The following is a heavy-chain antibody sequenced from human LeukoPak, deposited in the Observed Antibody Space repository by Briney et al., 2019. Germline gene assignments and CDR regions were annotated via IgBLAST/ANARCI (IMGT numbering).Heavy chain of an antibody. D-gene: IGHD6-13*01. J-gene: IGHJ5*02. V-gene: IGHV3-11*01. CDR3: AGPHSSSWYYA. CDR2: ISRGGRTI. CDR1: GFTFSDYY. Sequence: PGGSLRLSCAASGFTFSDYYMSWIRQAPGKGLGWVSYISRGGRTIYYADSVKGRFTISRDNAKNSLYLQMNSLRAEDTAVYYCAGPHSSSWYYAWGQGTLVTVSS.